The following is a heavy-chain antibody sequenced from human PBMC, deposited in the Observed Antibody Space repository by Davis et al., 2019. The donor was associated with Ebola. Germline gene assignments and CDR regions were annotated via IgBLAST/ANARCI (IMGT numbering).Heavy chain of an antibody. Sequence: GESLKISCAASGFTFSRYAMSWVRRAPGTGLELVSAIRCRAAATYYADSVKGRFTISRDNSKNTMYLQMNSLRAEDTAVYYCAGRSERGYSPFDYWGQGTLVTASS. CDR2: IRCRAAAT. CDR1: GFTFSRYA. D-gene: IGHD3-22*01. V-gene: IGHV3-23*01. CDR3: AGRSERGYSPFDY. J-gene: IGHJ4*02.